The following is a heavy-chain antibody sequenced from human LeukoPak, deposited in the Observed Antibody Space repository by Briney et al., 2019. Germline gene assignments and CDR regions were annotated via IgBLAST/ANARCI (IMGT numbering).Heavy chain of an antibody. Sequence: SETLSLTCTVSGGSISSYYWSWIRQAPGKGLEWIGFIYYSGTDYTPSLKSRVTISVDTSKSQFSLKLNSVTAADTAVYYCAREVRQSGLFEYWGQGTLVTVSS. V-gene: IGHV4-59*01. D-gene: IGHD2-15*01. CDR1: GGSISSYY. CDR3: AREVRQSGLFEY. J-gene: IGHJ4*02. CDR2: IYYSGT.